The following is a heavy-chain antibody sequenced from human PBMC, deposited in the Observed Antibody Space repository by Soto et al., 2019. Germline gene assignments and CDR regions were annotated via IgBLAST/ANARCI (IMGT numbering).Heavy chain of an antibody. CDR2: IYHSGST. Sequence: QLQLQESGSGLVKPSQTLSLTCAVSGGSISSGGNSWSWIRQPPGKGLEWIGYIYHSGSTYYNPSLKSRVTISVDRSKNQFSLKPSSVTAADTAVYYCARAGGLGAVAVDYWGQGTLVTVSS. D-gene: IGHD6-19*01. CDR1: GGSISSGGNS. CDR3: ARAGGLGAVAVDY. J-gene: IGHJ4*02. V-gene: IGHV4-30-2*01.